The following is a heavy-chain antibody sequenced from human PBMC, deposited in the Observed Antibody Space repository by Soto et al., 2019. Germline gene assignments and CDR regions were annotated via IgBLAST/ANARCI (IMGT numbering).Heavy chain of an antibody. D-gene: IGHD1-1*01. CDR2: IWYDGSNK. J-gene: IGHJ4*02. CDR1: GFTFSSYG. CDR3: ARDRGGSTGRVGY. Sequence: QVQLVESGGGVVQPGRSLRLSCAASGFTFSSYGMQWVRQAPGKGLEWVAVIWYDGSNKYYADSVKGRFTISRDNSKNTLYLQMNSLRAEDTAVYYCARDRGGSTGRVGYWGQGTLVTVSS. V-gene: IGHV3-33*01.